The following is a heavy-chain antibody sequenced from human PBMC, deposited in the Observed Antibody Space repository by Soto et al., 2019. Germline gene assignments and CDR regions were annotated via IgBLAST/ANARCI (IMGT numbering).Heavy chain of an antibody. V-gene: IGHV4-4*07. J-gene: IGHJ3*01. Sequence: SETLSLTCAVSGGSLNNYNWDWIRQSAGTGLEWIGGIYSSGKTYYNPSLKSRVTLSLDMLNNQISLEVTSVTAADTAMYYCGRERTYQMFGDDALDFWGLGTMVTVSS. CDR1: GGSLNNYN. CDR2: IYSSGKT. CDR3: GRERTYQMFGDDALDF. D-gene: IGHD2-2*01.